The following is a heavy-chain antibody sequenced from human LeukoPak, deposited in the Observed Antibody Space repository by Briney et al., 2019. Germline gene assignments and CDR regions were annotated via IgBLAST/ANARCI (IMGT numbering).Heavy chain of an antibody. CDR2: ISSSGSTI. Sequence: GGSLRLSCAASGFTFSSYWMHWVRQAPGKGLEWVSYISSSGSTIYYADSVKGRFTISRDNAKNSLYLQMNSLRAEDTAVYYCAREYSSSWYPYFDYWGQGTLVTVSS. CDR3: AREYSSSWYPYFDY. CDR1: GFTFSSYW. V-gene: IGHV3-48*03. D-gene: IGHD6-13*01. J-gene: IGHJ4*02.